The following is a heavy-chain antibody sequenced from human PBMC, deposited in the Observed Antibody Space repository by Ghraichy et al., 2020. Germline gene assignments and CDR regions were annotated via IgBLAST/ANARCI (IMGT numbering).Heavy chain of an antibody. CDR1: GFTFSSYG. D-gene: IGHD4-23*01. CDR2: ISYDGSNK. CDR3: AKDGTDYGGNSDIDY. V-gene: IGHV3-30*18. Sequence: GGSLRLSCAASGFTFSSYGMHWVRQAPGKGLEWVAVISYDGSNKYYADSVKGRFTISRDNSKNTLYLQMNSLRAEDTAVYYCAKDGTDYGGNSDIDYWGQGTLVTVSS. J-gene: IGHJ4*02.